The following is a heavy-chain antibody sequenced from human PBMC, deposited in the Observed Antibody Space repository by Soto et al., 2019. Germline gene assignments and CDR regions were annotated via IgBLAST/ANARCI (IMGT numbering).Heavy chain of an antibody. D-gene: IGHD2-15*01. CDR3: ARAVVQSPGIVPHAFDI. V-gene: IGHV1-8*01. CDR2: MNPNSGNT. J-gene: IGHJ3*02. Sequence: QVQLVQSGAEVKKPGASVKVSCKASGYTFTSYDINWVRQATGQGLEWMGWMNPNSGNTGYAQKFQGRVTMTRNTSLSTAYMELSSLRCEDTAVYYCARAVVQSPGIVPHAFDIWGQGTMVTVSS. CDR1: GYTFTSYD.